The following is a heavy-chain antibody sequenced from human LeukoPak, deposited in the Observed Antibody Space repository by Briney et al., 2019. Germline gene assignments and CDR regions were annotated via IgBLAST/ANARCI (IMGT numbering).Heavy chain of an antibody. CDR2: IGTAGDT. J-gene: IGHJ4*02. CDR1: GFTFSSYD. V-gene: IGHV3-13*01. CDR3: ARAAYDYVWGSYRFTPTRYYFDY. D-gene: IGHD3-16*02. Sequence: PGGSLRLSCAASGFTFSSYDMHWVRQATGKGLEWVSAIGTAGDTYYPGSVKGRFTISRENAKNSLYLQMNSLRAGDTAVYYCARAAYDYVWGSYRFTPTRYYFDYWGQGTLVTVSS.